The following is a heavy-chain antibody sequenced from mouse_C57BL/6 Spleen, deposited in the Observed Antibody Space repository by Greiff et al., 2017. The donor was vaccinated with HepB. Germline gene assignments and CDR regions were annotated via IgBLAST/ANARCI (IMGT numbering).Heavy chain of an antibody. CDR3: ARETNWDVGYFDV. J-gene: IGHJ1*03. CDR1: GYSITSGYY. Sequence: EVKVEESGPGLVKPSQSLSLTCSVTGYSITSGYYWNWIRQFPGNKLEWMGYISYDGSNNYNPSLKNRISITRDTSKNQFFLKLNSVTTEDTATYYCARETNWDVGYFDVWGTGTTVTVSS. V-gene: IGHV3-6*01. CDR2: ISYDGSN. D-gene: IGHD4-1*01.